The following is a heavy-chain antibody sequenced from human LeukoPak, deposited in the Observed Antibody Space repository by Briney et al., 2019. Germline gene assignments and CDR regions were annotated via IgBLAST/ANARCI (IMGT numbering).Heavy chain of an antibody. CDR3: ARGSLGSKHNWFDP. J-gene: IGHJ5*02. V-gene: IGHV4-59*01. Sequence: PSETLSLTCTVSGGSISSYYWSWIRQPPGKGLEWIGYIYYSGSTNYNPSLKSRVTISVDTSKNQFSLKLSSVTAADTAVYYCARGSLGSKHNWFDPWGQGTLVTVSS. CDR1: GGSISSYY. CDR2: IYYSGST. D-gene: IGHD2-2*03.